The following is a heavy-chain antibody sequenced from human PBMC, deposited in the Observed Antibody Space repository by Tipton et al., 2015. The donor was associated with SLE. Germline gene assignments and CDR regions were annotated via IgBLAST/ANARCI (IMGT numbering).Heavy chain of an antibody. CDR3: ARGGVGGYDYFDY. D-gene: IGHD5-12*01. V-gene: IGHV4-31*03. Sequence: TLSLTCSVSGGSMDSGGYSWTWIRQHPGKGLEWIAYIYFTGDTYYNPSLKSRVTISADTPKNQFTLNLYSVTAADTAVYYCARGGVGGYDYFDYWGQGTLVSVSS. J-gene: IGHJ4*02. CDR1: GGSMDSGGYS. CDR2: IYFTGDT.